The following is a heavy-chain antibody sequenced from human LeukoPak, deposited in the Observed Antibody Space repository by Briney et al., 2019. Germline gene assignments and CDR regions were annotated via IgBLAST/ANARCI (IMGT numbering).Heavy chain of an antibody. CDR1: GYTFTSYG. Sequence: ASVKVSCKASGYTFTSYGITWVRQAPGQGLEWMGWISAYNGKTNYAQKLQGRVTMTTDTSMSTAYMELRSLRSDDTAVYYCARDGPDYGDYVNFDYWGQGTLVTVSS. CDR2: ISAYNGKT. CDR3: ARDGPDYGDYVNFDY. D-gene: IGHD4-17*01. V-gene: IGHV1-18*01. J-gene: IGHJ4*02.